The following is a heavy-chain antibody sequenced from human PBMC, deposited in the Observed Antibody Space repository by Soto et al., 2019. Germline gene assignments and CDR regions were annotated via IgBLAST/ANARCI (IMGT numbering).Heavy chain of an antibody. D-gene: IGHD5-12*01. CDR3: ARAPRGSIVAKTKAHWFDP. Sequence: PSETLSLTCTVSGGSISSGGYYWSWIRQHPGKGLEWIGYIYYSGSTYYNPSLKSRVTISVDTSKNQFSLKLSSVTAADTAVYYCARAPRGSIVAKTKAHWFDPWGQGTLVTVSS. CDR1: GGSISSGGYY. J-gene: IGHJ5*02. V-gene: IGHV4-31*03. CDR2: IYYSGST.